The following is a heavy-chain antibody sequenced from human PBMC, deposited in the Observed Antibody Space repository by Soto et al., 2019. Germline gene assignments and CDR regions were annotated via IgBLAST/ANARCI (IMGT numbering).Heavy chain of an antibody. CDR1: GFTFSNYG. CDR2: ISNDGSNK. D-gene: IGHD5-18*01. J-gene: IGHJ4*02. Sequence: GGFLRLSCAASGFTFSNYGMHWVRQAPGKGLEWVAVISNDGSNKNYADSVKGRFTISRDNSRNTLYLQMNSLRAEDTAVYYCAKDRVQIWLYVGIFDDWGQGTMVTVSS. CDR3: AKDRVQIWLYVGIFDD. V-gene: IGHV3-30*18.